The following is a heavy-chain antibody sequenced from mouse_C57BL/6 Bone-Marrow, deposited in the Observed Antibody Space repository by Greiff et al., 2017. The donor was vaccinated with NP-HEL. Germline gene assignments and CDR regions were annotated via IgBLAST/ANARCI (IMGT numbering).Heavy chain of an antibody. V-gene: IGHV5-15*04. CDR2: ISNLAYSI. Sequence: EVKLVESGGGLVQPGGSLKLSCAASGFTFSDYGMAWVRQAPRKGPEWVAFISNLAYSIYYADNVTGRFTISRENAKNPLYLEMSSLRSEDTAMYYCARHPWYYAMDYWGQGTSVTFSS. CDR3: ARHPWYYAMDY. CDR1: GFTFSDYG. J-gene: IGHJ4*01.